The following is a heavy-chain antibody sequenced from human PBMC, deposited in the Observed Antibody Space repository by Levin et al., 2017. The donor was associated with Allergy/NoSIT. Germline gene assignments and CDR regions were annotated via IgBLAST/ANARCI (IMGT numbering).Heavy chain of an antibody. CDR2: IYYSGST. Sequence: PSETLSLTCTVSGGSISSSSYYWGWIRQPPGKGLEWIGSIYYSGSTYYNPSLKSRVTISVDTSKNQFSLKLSSVTAADTAVYYCARLVYDFWSGYYFDYWGQGTLVTVSS. CDR3: ARLVYDFWSGYYFDY. D-gene: IGHD3-3*01. V-gene: IGHV4-39*01. J-gene: IGHJ4*02. CDR1: GGSISSSSYY.